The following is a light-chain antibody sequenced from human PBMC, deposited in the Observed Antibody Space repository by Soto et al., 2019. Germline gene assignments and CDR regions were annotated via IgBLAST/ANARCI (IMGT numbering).Light chain of an antibody. CDR3: SKNLHLPIT. CDR1: QSLLHSDGKTY. Sequence: VMTQNPLSLSVTPGQAASISCKSSQSLLHSDGKTYLFWYLQRPGQPPQLLIYEVSKRFSGVPDRFIGSGSGTDFTLKISRVEAEDVGVYFCSKNLHLPITFGPGTKVDIK. J-gene: IGKJ3*01. CDR2: EVS. V-gene: IGKV2D-29*01.